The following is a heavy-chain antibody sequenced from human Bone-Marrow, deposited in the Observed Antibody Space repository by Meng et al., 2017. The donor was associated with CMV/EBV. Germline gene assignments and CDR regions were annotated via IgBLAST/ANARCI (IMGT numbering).Heavy chain of an antibody. D-gene: IGHD3-3*01. CDR2: ISSSSSYI. Sequence: GESLKISCAASGFTFSSYSMNWVRQAPGKGLEWVSSISSSSSYIYYADSVKGRFTISRDNAKNSLYLQMNSLRAEDTAVYYCARVQITIFGVVIDHYYYYGMDVWGQGNAGHRLL. J-gene: IGHJ6*02. CDR3: ARVQITIFGVVIDHYYYYGMDV. CDR1: GFTFSSYS. V-gene: IGHV3-21*01.